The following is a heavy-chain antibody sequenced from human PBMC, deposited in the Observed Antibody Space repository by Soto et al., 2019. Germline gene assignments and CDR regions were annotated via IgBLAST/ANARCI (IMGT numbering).Heavy chain of an antibody. V-gene: IGHV1-18*01. CDR3: APEPPRATAGLDYFDP. Sequence: QVQLVQSGTEVKKPGASVKVSCKTSGYTFTNFGISWVRQAPGQGLEWMGWISAFNGHTHHAQKFQGRVTLTTDTSTTTGFLERRSPRSDDTAVYYCAPEPPRATAGLDYFDPWGQGALVSVSS. CDR2: ISAFNGHT. CDR1: GYTFTNFG. D-gene: IGHD6-13*01. J-gene: IGHJ5*02.